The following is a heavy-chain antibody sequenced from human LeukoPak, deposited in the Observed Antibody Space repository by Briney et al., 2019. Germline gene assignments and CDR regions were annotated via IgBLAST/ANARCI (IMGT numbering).Heavy chain of an antibody. Sequence: SVKVSCKASGGTFSNYAISWVRQAPGQGLEWMGGIIPIFGTANYAQKFRGRVTITADKSTSTAYMELSSLRSEDTAVYYCARGRSPRRGSGNALYYYMDVWGKGTTVTVSS. J-gene: IGHJ6*03. CDR2: IIPIFGTA. CDR3: ARGRSPRRGSGNALYYYMDV. V-gene: IGHV1-69*06. CDR1: GGTFSNYA. D-gene: IGHD3-10*01.